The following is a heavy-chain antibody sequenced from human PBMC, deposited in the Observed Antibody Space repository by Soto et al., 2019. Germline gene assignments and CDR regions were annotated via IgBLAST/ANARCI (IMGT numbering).Heavy chain of an antibody. Sequence: EVQLVESGGGLVKPGGSLRLSCAASGFTFSSYSMNWVRQAPGKGLGWVSSISSSSSYIYYADSVKGRFTISRDNAKNSLYLQINSLRAEDTAVYYCSRDLTGEGFDYWGQGTLVTVST. CDR1: GFTFSSYS. D-gene: IGHD7-27*01. J-gene: IGHJ4*02. CDR2: ISSSSSYI. V-gene: IGHV3-21*01. CDR3: SRDLTGEGFDY.